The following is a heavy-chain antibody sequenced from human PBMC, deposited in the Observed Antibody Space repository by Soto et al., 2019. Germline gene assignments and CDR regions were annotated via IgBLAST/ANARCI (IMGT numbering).Heavy chain of an antibody. CDR1: GFTFTSYV. Sequence: GGSLRLSCAASGFTFTSYVMSWVRQAPGKGLEWVAGISGGGSTAFYADSVKGRFTISRDNAKNTLVLQMDSLRAEDTAIYYCAKDSNKYSSSLRGRYFDYWGQGTLVTVSS. J-gene: IGHJ4*02. D-gene: IGHD3-22*01. CDR3: AKDSNKYSSSLRGRYFDY. V-gene: IGHV3-23*01. CDR2: ISGGGSTA.